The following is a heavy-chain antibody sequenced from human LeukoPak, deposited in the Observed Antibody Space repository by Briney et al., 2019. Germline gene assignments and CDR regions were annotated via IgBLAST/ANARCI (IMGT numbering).Heavy chain of an antibody. J-gene: IGHJ6*02. CDR2: IKQDGSEK. Sequence: GGSLRLSCAASGFTFSSYWMSWVRQAPGKGLEWVANIKQDGSEKYYVDSVKGRFTISRDNAKNSLYLQMNSMRAEDTAVYYCARDVPAAIRNYYYYGMDVWGQGTTVTVSS. V-gene: IGHV3-7*01. D-gene: IGHD2-2*02. CDR3: ARDVPAAIRNYYYYGMDV. CDR1: GFTFSSYW.